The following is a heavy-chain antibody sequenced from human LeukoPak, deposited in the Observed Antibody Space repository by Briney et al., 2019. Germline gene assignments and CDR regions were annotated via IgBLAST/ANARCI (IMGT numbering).Heavy chain of an antibody. CDR3: ASDSSSLVAFDI. D-gene: IGHD6-13*01. V-gene: IGHV1-3*01. CDR2: INAGNGNT. Sequence: ASVKVSCKASGYTFTSYAMHWVRQAPGQRLEWMGWINAGNGNTKYSQKFQGRVTITRDTSASTAYMELSSLRSEDTAVYYCASDSSSLVAFDIWGQGTMVTVSS. J-gene: IGHJ3*02. CDR1: GYTFTSYA.